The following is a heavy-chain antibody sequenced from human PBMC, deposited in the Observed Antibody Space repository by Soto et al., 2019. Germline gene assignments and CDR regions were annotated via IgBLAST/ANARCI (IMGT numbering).Heavy chain of an antibody. V-gene: IGHV1-3*01. J-gene: IGHJ4*02. CDR1: GYTFNSYA. CDR3: AREYIYYDSSGYYYVCDY. D-gene: IGHD3-22*01. Sequence: ASAKVCCKASGYTFNSYARQWVRQDNGQRLEWMGWINAGNGNTKYSQKFRGRVTITRDTSASTAYMELSSLRSEDTAVYYCAREYIYYDSSGYYYVCDYWGQGTLVTVSS. CDR2: INAGNGNT.